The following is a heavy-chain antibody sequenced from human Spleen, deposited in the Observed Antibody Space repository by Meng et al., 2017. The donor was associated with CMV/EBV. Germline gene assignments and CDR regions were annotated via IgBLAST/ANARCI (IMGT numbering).Heavy chain of an antibody. Sequence: GESLKISCAASGFTFGPYSMNWVRQAPGKGLEWVSSIGSSGTYTYYADSVKGRFTISRDNAKNSLYLQMNSLRGEDTAVYYCARDPGGPTMLGFDIWGQGTLVTVSS. D-gene: IGHD5-12*01. J-gene: IGHJ3*02. CDR2: IGSSGTYT. CDR1: GFTFGPYS. V-gene: IGHV3-21*01. CDR3: ARDPGGPTMLGFDI.